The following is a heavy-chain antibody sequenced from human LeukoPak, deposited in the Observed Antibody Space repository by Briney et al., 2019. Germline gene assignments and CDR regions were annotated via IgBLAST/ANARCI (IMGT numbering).Heavy chain of an antibody. CDR1: GFTFSSYS. V-gene: IGHV3-21*01. D-gene: IGHD5-18*01. J-gene: IGHJ4*02. Sequence: GGSLRLSCATSGFTFSSYSMNWVRQAPGKGLEWVSSISSSSSYIYYADSMKGRFTISRDNAKNSLYLQMNSLRAEDTAVYYCARGGGYSYGSFDYWGQGTLVTVSS. CDR3: ARGGGYSYGSFDY. CDR2: ISSSSSYI.